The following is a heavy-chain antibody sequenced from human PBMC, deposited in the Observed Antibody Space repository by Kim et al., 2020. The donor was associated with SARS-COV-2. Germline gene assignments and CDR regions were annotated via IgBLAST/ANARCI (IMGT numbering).Heavy chain of an antibody. CDR2: IWYDGSNK. CDR3: ARGGPGITMVRGVICAPDY. J-gene: IGHJ4*02. D-gene: IGHD3-10*01. CDR1: GFTFSSYG. Sequence: GGSLRLSCAASGFTFSSYGMHWVRQAPGKGLEWVAVIWYDGSNKYYADSVKGRFTISRDNSKNTLYLQMNSLRAEDTAVYYCARGGPGITMVRGVICAPDYWGQGTLVTVSS. V-gene: IGHV3-33*01.